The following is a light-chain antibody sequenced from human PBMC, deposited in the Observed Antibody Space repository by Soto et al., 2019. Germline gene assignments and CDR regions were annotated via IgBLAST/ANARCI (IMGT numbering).Light chain of an antibody. CDR1: QSISSW. Sequence: DIQMTQSPSTLSASVGDRVTITCRASQSISSWLAWYQQKPGQAPRLLIYGASSRATGIPDRFSGSGSGTDFTLTIGRLEPEDFAIYYCQQYDTSPFTFGGGTKVEIE. CDR2: GAS. V-gene: IGKV1-5*01. CDR3: QQYDTSPFT. J-gene: IGKJ4*01.